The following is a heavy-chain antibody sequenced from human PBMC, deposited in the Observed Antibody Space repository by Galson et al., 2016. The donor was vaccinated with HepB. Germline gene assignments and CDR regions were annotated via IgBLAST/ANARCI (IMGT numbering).Heavy chain of an antibody. J-gene: IGHJ4*02. V-gene: IGHV1-18*01. CDR2: VSAYSGNT. CDR1: GYTFTGYA. Sequence: SVKVSCKASGYTFTGYAISWVRQAPGQGLEWVGWVSAYSGNTNYAQKVQDRVTMTTDTSTSTAYMELRSLRSDDTAVYYCAREVWRNYYGSGSYYEIDYGGQGTLVTVSS. CDR3: AREVWRNYYGSGSYYEIDY. D-gene: IGHD3-10*01.